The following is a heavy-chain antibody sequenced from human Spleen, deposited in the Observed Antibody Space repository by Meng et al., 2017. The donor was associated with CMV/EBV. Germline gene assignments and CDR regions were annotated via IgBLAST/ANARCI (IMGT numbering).Heavy chain of an antibody. V-gene: IGHV4-59*01. CDR2: ISYTGYI. CDR1: GASISSNY. Sequence: GSLRLSCTVSGASISSNYWSWSRRPPGKGLEYIGSISYTGYIEYNPSLKGRVTISLDTSKNHFSLKLTSVTAADTAMYYCAGPDDMGSSPHDPFDMWGQGTMVTVSS. D-gene: IGHD1-1*01. CDR3: AGPDDMGSSPHDPFDM. J-gene: IGHJ3*02.